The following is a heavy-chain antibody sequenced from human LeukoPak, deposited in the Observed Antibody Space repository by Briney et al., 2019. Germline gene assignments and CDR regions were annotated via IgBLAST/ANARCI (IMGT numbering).Heavy chain of an antibody. D-gene: IGHD3-22*01. CDR3: ASGYVPRKTNYYFDY. CDR2: IYYSGST. Sequence: SETLSLTCTVSGGSISSSSYYWGWLRQPPGKGLEWIGSIYYSGSTYYNPSLKSRVTISVDTSKNQFSLKLSSVTAADTAVYYCASGYVPRKTNYYFDYWGQGTLVTVSS. J-gene: IGHJ4*02. V-gene: IGHV4-39*01. CDR1: GGSISSSSYY.